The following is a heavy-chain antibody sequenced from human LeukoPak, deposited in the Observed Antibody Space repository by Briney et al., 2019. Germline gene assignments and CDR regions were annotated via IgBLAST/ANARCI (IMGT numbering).Heavy chain of an antibody. Sequence: PGGSLRLSCAASGFTFSDYYMSWFRQAPGKGLEWVSYVSGSGSPIYYADSVKGRFTISRDNAKNSLDLQMNSLRAEDTAVYYCALRSMPYDYWGQGTLVTVSS. D-gene: IGHD2-2*01. J-gene: IGHJ4*02. CDR3: ALRSMPYDY. CDR1: GFTFSDYY. CDR2: VSGSGSPI. V-gene: IGHV3-11*01.